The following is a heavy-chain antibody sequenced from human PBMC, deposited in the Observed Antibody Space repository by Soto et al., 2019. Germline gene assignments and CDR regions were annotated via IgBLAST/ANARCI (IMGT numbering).Heavy chain of an antibody. J-gene: IGHJ3*02. CDR1: GGSISSYY. Sequence: SDTLSLTCTVSGGSISSYYWSWIRQPPGKGLEWIGYIYYSGSTNYNPSLKSRVTISVDTSKNQFSLKLSSVTAADTAVYYCARQWGTDAFDIWGQGTTVTVSS. V-gene: IGHV4-59*08. CDR3: ARQWGTDAFDI. CDR2: IYYSGST. D-gene: IGHD1-1*01.